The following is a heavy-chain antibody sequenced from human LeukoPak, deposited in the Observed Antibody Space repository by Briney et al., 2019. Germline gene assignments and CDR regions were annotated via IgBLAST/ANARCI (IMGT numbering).Heavy chain of an antibody. J-gene: IGHJ6*03. D-gene: IGHD4-17*01. Sequence: SETLSLTCTVSGGSISSYYWSWIRQPPGKGLEWIGYIYYSGSTNYNPSLKSRVTISVDTSKNQFSLKLSSVTAADTAVYYCARGGDYEYYYYYYMDVWGKGTTVTVSS. CDR1: GGSISSYY. CDR2: IYYSGST. V-gene: IGHV4-59*01. CDR3: ARGGDYEYYYYYYMDV.